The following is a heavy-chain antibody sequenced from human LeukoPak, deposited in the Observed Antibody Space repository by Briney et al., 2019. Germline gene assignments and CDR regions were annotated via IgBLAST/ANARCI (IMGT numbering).Heavy chain of an antibody. J-gene: IGHJ6*03. Sequence: SETLSLTCAVYGGSFSGYYWSWIRQPPGKGLEWIGEINHSGSTNYNPSLKSRVTISVDTSKNQFPLKLSSVTAADTAVYYCARVRGDYYYYYYMDVWGKGTTVTVSS. CDR1: GGSFSGYY. D-gene: IGHD3-10*01. V-gene: IGHV4-34*01. CDR2: INHSGST. CDR3: ARVRGDYYYYYYMDV.